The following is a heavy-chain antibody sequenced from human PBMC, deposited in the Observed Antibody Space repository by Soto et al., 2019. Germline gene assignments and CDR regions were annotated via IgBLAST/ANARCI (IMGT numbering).Heavy chain of an antibody. J-gene: IGHJ6*02. CDR2: ISYDGSKT. CDR1: GFTFSNYG. D-gene: IGHD1-7*01. Sequence: QVQLVESGGGVVQPGRSLRLSCAASGFTFSNYGMHWVRQAPGKGLEWVAIISYDGSKTYYADSVKGRFTISRDNSKNPLYLQMNSLRAEDTAVYYCAKVANFRDDYYYGMDVWGQGTTVTVSS. V-gene: IGHV3-30*18. CDR3: AKVANFRDDYYYGMDV.